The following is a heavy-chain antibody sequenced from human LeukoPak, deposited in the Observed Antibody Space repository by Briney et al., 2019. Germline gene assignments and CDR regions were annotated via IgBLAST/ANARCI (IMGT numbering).Heavy chain of an antibody. CDR3: ARETSSGWYYYYYYMDV. CDR1: GYTFTSYG. D-gene: IGHD6-19*01. CDR2: ISAYNGNT. J-gene: IGHJ6*03. Sequence: ASVKVSCKASGYTFTSYGISWVRQAPGQGLEWMGWISAYNGNTNYAQKLQGRVTMTTDTSTSAAYMELRSLRSDDTAVYYCARETSSGWYYYYYYMDVWGKGTTVTVSS. V-gene: IGHV1-18*01.